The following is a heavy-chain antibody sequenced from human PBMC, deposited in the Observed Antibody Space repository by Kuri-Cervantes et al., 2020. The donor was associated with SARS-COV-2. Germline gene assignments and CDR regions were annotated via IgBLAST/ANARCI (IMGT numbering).Heavy chain of an antibody. CDR1: GGSFSGYY. CDR2: MRNNGSA. J-gene: IGHJ6*03. Sequence: ESLKISCTASGGSFSGYYWSWIRQPAGKNLDWIGYMRNNGSANYNPSLKSRVTISIDTSKNQFSLKLSSVTAADTAVYYCARGILKGVYYDFWSASNYYMDVWGKGTTVTVSS. V-gene: IGHV4-59*12. D-gene: IGHD3-3*01. CDR3: ARGILKGVYYDFWSASNYYMDV.